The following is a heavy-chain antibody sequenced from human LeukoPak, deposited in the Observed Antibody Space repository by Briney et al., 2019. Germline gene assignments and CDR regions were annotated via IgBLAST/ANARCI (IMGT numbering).Heavy chain of an antibody. CDR3: ARDAGNPYGDSRSKTRFDY. V-gene: IGHV3-64*04. D-gene: IGHD4-17*01. CDR2: MSNGGGT. J-gene: IGHJ4*02. Sequence: PGGSLRLSCSASEFIFNSYAVHWVRQAPGKGLEYVSTMSNGGGTYYADSVKGRFTISRDNSKNTLYLQMNSLRAEDTTVYYCARDAGNPYGDSRSKTRFDYWGLGTLVTVSS. CDR1: EFIFNSYA.